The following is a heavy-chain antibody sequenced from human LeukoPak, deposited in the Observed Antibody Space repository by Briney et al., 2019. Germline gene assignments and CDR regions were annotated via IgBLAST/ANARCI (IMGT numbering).Heavy chain of an antibody. V-gene: IGHV1-2*02. Sequence: ASVKVSCKASGYTFTGYYMHWVRQAPGQGLEWMGWINPNSGGTNYVQKFQGRVTMTRDTSISTAYMELSRLRSDDTAVYYCARLSITMVRGAPYGMDVWGQGTTVTVSS. CDR3: ARLSITMVRGAPYGMDV. D-gene: IGHD3-10*01. CDR1: GYTFTGYY. J-gene: IGHJ6*02. CDR2: INPNSGGT.